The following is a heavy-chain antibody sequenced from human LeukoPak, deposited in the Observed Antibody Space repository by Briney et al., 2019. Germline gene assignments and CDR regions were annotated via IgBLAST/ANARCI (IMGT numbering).Heavy chain of an antibody. D-gene: IGHD4-23*01. CDR2: ISWDGGST. CDR3: AMTHDYGGNAVWAFDY. J-gene: IGHJ4*02. V-gene: IGHV3-43D*03. CDR1: GFTFHDYA. Sequence: GGSLRLSCAASGFTFHDYAMHWVRQAPGKGLEWVSLISWDGGSTYYADSVKGRFTISRDNSRNSLYLQMNSLRPEDSAFYYCAMTHDYGGNAVWAFDYWGQGTLVTVSS.